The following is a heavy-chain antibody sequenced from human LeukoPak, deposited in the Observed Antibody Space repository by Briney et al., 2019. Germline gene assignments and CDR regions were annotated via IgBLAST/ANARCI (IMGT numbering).Heavy chain of an antibody. CDR3: ARDLGPAYSSSWYAPSYYSYCGMDD. V-gene: IGHV1-18*01. CDR2: ISAYNGNT. CDR1: GYTFTSYG. J-gene: IGHJ6*02. D-gene: IGHD6-13*01. Sequence: ASVKVSCKASGYTFTSYGISWVRQAPGQGLEWMGWISAYNGNTNYAQKLQGRVTMTTDTSTSTAYMELRSLRSDDTAVYYCARDLGPAYSSSWYAPSYYSYCGMDDWGQGTTVTVSS.